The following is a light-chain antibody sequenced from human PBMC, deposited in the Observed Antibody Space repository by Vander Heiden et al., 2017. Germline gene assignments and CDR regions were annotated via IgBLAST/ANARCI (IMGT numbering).Light chain of an antibody. J-gene: IGKJ2*01. V-gene: IGKV3-20*01. CDR2: DAS. Sequence: EFVLTQPPGTLSLSPGESATLSCRASQSVSSSYLAWYHQKHGQAPRLLISDASSKATGIPHRCSGSGSSTDFTLTISRLEPEDFAVYYCQQYGSSPPSFGQGIKLDIK. CDR3: QQYGSSPPS. CDR1: QSVSSSY.